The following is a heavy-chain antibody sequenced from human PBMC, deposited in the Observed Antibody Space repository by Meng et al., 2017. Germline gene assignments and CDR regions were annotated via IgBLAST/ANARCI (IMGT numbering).Heavy chain of an antibody. V-gene: IGHV3-33*01. CDR3: AREGLAHYYYYGMDV. J-gene: IGHJ6*02. D-gene: IGHD6-19*01. CDR1: GFTFSSYG. CDR2: IWYDGSNK. Sequence: GGSLRLSCAASGFTFSSYGMHWVRQAPGKGLEWVAVIWYDGSNKYYADSVKGRFTISRDNSKNTLYLQMNSLRAEDTAVYYSAREGLAHYYYYGMDVWGQGTTVTVSS.